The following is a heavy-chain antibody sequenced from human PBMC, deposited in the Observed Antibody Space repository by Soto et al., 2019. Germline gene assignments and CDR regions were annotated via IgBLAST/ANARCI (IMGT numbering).Heavy chain of an antibody. J-gene: IGHJ4*02. Sequence: EVRVVESGGGLVQPGGSLRLSCAASGFTFSSYWMSWVRQAPGKGLEWVANIKQDGSERNYVDSVKGRFTISRDNAKNSLYLQMNSLRDEDPAVYYCARGSGLGYWGQGTLVTVSS. V-gene: IGHV3-7*04. CDR2: IKQDGSER. D-gene: IGHD3-22*01. CDR3: ARGSGLGY. CDR1: GFTFSSYW.